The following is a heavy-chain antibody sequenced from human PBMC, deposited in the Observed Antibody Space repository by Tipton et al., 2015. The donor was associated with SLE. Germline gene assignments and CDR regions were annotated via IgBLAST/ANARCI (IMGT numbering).Heavy chain of an antibody. J-gene: IGHJ4*02. D-gene: IGHD7-27*01. Sequence: TLSLTCTVSGGSISSGGYYWSWVRQLPGKGLEWIGYIYYSGSTYYNPSLKSRVTISVDTSKNQFSLKLSSVTAADTAVYYCARAPNWGSADYFDFWGQGTLVTVSS. V-gene: IGHV4-31*03. CDR2: IYYSGST. CDR3: ARAPNWGSADYFDF. CDR1: GGSISSGGYY.